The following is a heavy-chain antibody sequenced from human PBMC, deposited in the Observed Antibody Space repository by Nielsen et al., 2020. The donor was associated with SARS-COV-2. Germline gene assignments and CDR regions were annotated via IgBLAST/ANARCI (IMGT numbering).Heavy chain of an antibody. CDR1: GFTFSSYA. J-gene: IGHJ4*02. D-gene: IGHD4-23*01. CDR2: ISSNGGST. Sequence: GESLKISCSASGFTFSSYAMHWVRQAPGKGLEYVSAISSNGGSTYYADSVKGRFTISRDNSKNTLYLQMSSLRAEDTAVYYCARDHGGYPSYWGQGTLVTVSS. CDR3: ARDHGGYPSY. V-gene: IGHV3-64D*06.